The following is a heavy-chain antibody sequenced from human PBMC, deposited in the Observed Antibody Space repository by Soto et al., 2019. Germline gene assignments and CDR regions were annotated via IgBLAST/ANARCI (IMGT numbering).Heavy chain of an antibody. Sequence: QITLKESGPTLVKPTQTLTLTCTFSGFSLSTSGVGVGWIRQPPGKALQWLALIYWDDGNRYSPSLKSRLTITKDTSKNPVVLTMTNMDPVDTATYYCAHRGPPGGISHWGQGTPVTVSS. CDR2: IYWDDGN. V-gene: IGHV2-5*02. J-gene: IGHJ4*02. CDR1: GFSLSTSGVG. D-gene: IGHD3-3*02. CDR3: AHRGPPGGISH.